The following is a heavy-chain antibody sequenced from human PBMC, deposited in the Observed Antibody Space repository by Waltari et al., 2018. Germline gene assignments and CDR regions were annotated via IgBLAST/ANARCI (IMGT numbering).Heavy chain of an antibody. CDR2: ISYDGVDK. CDR1: GFICRDYA. J-gene: IGHJ4*02. CDR3: ARDYNSLVDY. Sequence: QVHLVGYGGGVVQPGKSLSLSCVGSGFICRDYAMHWVRQTPGKGLHWVALISYDGVDKWYADSLKCRFTISRDNSKSTLYLQIDSLRSEDTAVYYCARDYNSLVDYWGQGILVTVSS. D-gene: IGHD1-1*01. V-gene: IGHV3-30*01.